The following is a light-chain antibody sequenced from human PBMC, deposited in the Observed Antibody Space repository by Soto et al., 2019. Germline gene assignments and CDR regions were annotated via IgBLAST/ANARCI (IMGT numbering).Light chain of an antibody. J-gene: IGKJ2*01. CDR3: QQGWSSPYT. CDR2: AAS. V-gene: IGKV1-39*01. CDR1: QSITNY. Sequence: DIQMTQSPSSLSASVGERVSISCRASQSITNYLNWYQQKPGKAPKLLIYAASSLQSGVPSTFSGSGSGTEFTLTISSLQPEDFATYYCQQGWSSPYTFGQGTRLEIK.